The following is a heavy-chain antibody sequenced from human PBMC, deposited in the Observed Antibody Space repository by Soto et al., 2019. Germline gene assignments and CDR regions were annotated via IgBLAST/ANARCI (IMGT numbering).Heavy chain of an antibody. V-gene: IGHV4-34*01. D-gene: IGHD5-18*01. J-gene: IGHJ4*02. Sequence: QVQLQQWGAGLLKPSETLSLTCAVYGGSFSGYYWSWIRQPPGKGLEWIGEINHSGSTNYNPSLKSRVTISVDTSKNQFSLKLSSVTAADTAVYYCAREAYSYGYRYFDYWGQGTLVTVSS. CDR1: GGSFSGYY. CDR2: INHSGST. CDR3: AREAYSYGYRYFDY.